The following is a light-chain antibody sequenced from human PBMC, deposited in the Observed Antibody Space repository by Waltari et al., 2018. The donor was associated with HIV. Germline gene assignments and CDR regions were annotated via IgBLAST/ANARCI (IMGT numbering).Light chain of an antibody. J-gene: IGLJ1*01. Sequence: QSALTQPASVSGSPGQSITISCTGTSSDVGSYNLVSWSQQHPGKAPKLMIYEVSKRPSGVSNRFSGSKSGNTASLTISGLQAEDEADYYCCSYAGSSTLNYVFGAGTKVTVL. V-gene: IGLV2-23*02. CDR2: EVS. CDR1: SSDVGSYNL. CDR3: CSYAGSSTLNYV.